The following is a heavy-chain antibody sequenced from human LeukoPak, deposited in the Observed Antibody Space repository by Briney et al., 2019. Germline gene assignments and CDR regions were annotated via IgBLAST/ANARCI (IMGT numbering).Heavy chain of an antibody. D-gene: IGHD2-21*02. CDR2: IKSDGSST. CDR1: GFTFSNYW. CDR3: SRDSLSSCGGDCYSGLDV. J-gene: IGHJ6*02. Sequence: GGSLRLSCAASGFTFSNYWMHWVRQAPGEALMWVSRIKSDGSSTTYADSVKGRFTISRDNAKDTLYLQMNSLRAEDTAVYYCSRDSLSSCGGDCYSGLDVWGQGTTVTVSS. V-gene: IGHV3-74*01.